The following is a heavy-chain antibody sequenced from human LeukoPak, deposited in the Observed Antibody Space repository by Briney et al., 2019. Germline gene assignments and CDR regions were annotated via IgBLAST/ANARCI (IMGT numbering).Heavy chain of an antibody. Sequence: VGCLRLSCAASGFTFCSYVMSWVRQAPGKGVEGISYISSSSSTVFYADSVKGRFTISRENAKHTLYLQLNSLIAEATAVYCFGRRSGAARGDYMDVGGKGPTVTLPS. D-gene: IGHD1-26*01. CDR2: ISSSSSTV. J-gene: IGHJ6*03. CDR1: GFTFCSYV. CDR3: GRRSGAARGDYMDV. V-gene: IGHV3-48*01.